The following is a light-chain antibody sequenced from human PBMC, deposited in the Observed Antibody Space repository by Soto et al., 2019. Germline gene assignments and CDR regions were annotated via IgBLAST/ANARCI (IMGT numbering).Light chain of an antibody. J-gene: IGKJ5*01. V-gene: IGKV3-11*01. CDR2: GAY. CDR3: QQRTNSTAIS. Sequence: EIVLTQSPGTLSLSPWERATLSCRASQSVSSYLAWYQQKPGQAPRLLIYGAYNRATGIPARFSGSGERTDFNLTSPRPQHDDLAVYSCQQRTNSTAISFGQGTRLEIK. CDR1: QSVSSY.